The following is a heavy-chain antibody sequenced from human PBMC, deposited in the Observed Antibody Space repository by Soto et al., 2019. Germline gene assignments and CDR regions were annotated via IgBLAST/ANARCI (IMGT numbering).Heavy chain of an antibody. CDR3: ARILTVTHWFDP. V-gene: IGHV2-26*01. Sequence: SGPTLVNPTATLTLTCTVSGFSLSNARMGVSWIRLSLGKALECLAHIFSNDEKSYSTSLKSRLTISKDTSKSQVVLTMTNMDPVDTATYYCARILTVTHWFDPWGQGTLVTVSS. J-gene: IGHJ5*02. CDR2: IFSNDEK. CDR1: GFSLSNARMG. D-gene: IGHD4-4*01.